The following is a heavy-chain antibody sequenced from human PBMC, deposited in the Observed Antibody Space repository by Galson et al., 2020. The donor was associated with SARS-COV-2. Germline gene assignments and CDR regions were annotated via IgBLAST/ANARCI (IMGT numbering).Heavy chain of an antibody. Sequence: GESLKLSCVASGFTFSRFDMHWVRQAPGKGLVLVSRLNSDGISTFYADSVKGRFSISRDNAKNTLYLQLHSLRAEDTAVYYCATRGLVIADISFDNWGQGPLGTVSS. CDR2: LNSDGIST. V-gene: IGHV3-74*01. J-gene: IGHJ4*02. CDR3: ATRGLVIADISFDN. CDR1: GFTFSRFD. D-gene: IGHD2-15*01.